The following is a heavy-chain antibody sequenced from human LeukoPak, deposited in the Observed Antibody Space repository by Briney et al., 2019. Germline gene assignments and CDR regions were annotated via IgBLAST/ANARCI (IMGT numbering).Heavy chain of an antibody. CDR1: GFTFDDYA. CDR3: ARDRAYSYGYTFFHL. D-gene: IGHD5-18*01. J-gene: IGHJ2*01. Sequence: PGGSLRLSCGGSGFTFDDYAMNWVRQAPGKGLEWVSGINWNSGAIDYAESVKGRLTISRDNAKNSLYLQMDSLRTEDTALYFCARDRAYSYGYTFFHLWGRGTLVTVSS. CDR2: INWNSGAI. V-gene: IGHV3-9*01.